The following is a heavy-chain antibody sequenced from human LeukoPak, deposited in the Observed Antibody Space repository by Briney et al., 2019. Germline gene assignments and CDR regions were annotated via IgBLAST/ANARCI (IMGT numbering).Heavy chain of an antibody. J-gene: IGHJ5*02. V-gene: IGHV1-2*02. Sequence: VSVKVSCKASGYTFTGYYMHWVRQAPGQGLEWMGWINPNSGGTNYAQKFQGRATMTRDTSISTAYMELSRLRSDDTAVYYCARVVRGTAAGNNWFDPWGQGTQVTVSS. CDR1: GYTFTGYY. CDR3: ARVVRGTAAGNNWFDP. CDR2: INPNSGGT. D-gene: IGHD6-13*01.